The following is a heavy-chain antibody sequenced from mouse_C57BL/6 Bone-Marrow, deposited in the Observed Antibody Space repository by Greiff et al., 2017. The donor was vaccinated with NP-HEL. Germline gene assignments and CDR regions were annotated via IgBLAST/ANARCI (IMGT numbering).Heavy chain of an antibody. D-gene: IGHD2-3*01. J-gene: IGHJ2*01. CDR2: ISYDGSN. V-gene: IGHV3-6*01. Sequence: VQLKESGPGLVKPSQSLSLTCSVTGYSITSGYYWNWIRQFPGNKLEWMGYISYDGSNNYNPSLKNRISITLDTSKNQFFLKLNSVTTEDTATYYCARGGGYFFFDYWGQGTTLTVSS. CDR1: GYSITSGYY. CDR3: ARGGGYFFFDY.